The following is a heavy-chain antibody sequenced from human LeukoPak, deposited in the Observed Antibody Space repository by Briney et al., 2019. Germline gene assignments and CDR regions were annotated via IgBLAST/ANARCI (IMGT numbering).Heavy chain of an antibody. Sequence: GGSLRLSCAASGFTFSSYSMNWVRQAPGKGLEWVSYISSSSSTIYYADSVKGRFTISRDNAKNSLYLQMNSLRADDTAVYYCSKKGQSEDYGKPGWGQGTLVTVSS. D-gene: IGHD4-17*01. J-gene: IGHJ4*02. V-gene: IGHV3-48*01. CDR2: ISSSSSTI. CDR3: SKKGQSEDYGKPG. CDR1: GFTFSSYS.